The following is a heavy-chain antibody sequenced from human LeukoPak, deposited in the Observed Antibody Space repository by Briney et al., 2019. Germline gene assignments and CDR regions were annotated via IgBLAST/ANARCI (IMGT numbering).Heavy chain of an antibody. V-gene: IGHV3-53*01. D-gene: IGHD3-16*02. CDR3: ARLMITFGGVIVGFIYYFDY. Sequence: PGRSLRLSCAASGFTVSSNYMSWVRQAPGKGLEWVSVIYSGGSTYYADSVKGRFTISRDNSKNTLYLQMNSLRAEDTAVYYCARLMITFGGVIVGFIYYFDYWGQGTLVTVSS. CDR1: GFTVSSNY. J-gene: IGHJ4*02. CDR2: IYSGGST.